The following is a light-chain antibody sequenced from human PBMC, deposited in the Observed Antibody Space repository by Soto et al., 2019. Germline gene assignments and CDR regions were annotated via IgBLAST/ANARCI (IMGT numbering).Light chain of an antibody. V-gene: IGKV3-15*01. CDR3: QQYNNWPRT. CDR2: GAS. CDR1: QSVSSN. Sequence: EIVMTQSPATLSVSPGERATLSCRASQSVSSNLAWYQQKPGQAPRLLIYGASTRATGIPARFSGSRSGTEFTLTISSLHSEDFAVYYCQQYNNWPRTFGQGTKLEIK. J-gene: IGKJ2*01.